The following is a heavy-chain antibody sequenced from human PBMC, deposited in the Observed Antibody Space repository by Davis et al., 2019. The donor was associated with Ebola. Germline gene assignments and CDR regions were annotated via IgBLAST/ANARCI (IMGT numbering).Heavy chain of an antibody. J-gene: IGHJ4*02. CDR3: ASGPSGILEYYFDY. CDR1: GFTFSSYW. V-gene: IGHV3-74*01. Sequence: GESLKISCAASGFTFSSYWMHWVRQAPGKGLVWVSRINSDGSSTSYADSVKGRFTISRDNAKNSLYLQMNSLRAEDTAVYYCASGPSGILEYYFDYWGQGTLVTVSS. D-gene: IGHD1-26*01. CDR2: INSDGSST.